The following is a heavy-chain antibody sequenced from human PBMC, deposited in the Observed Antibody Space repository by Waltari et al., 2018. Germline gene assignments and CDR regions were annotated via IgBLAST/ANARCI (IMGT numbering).Heavy chain of an antibody. Sequence: EVQLLESGGGLVQPGGSLRLSCAASGFTFSSYAMSWVRQAPGKGLEWVSAISGSGGSTYYADSVKGRFTISRDNSKNTLYLQMNSLRAEDTAVYYCATGYSSGWYEEDYWGQGTLVTVSS. D-gene: IGHD6-19*01. V-gene: IGHV3-23*01. J-gene: IGHJ4*02. CDR2: ISGSGGST. CDR1: GFTFSSYA. CDR3: ATGYSSGWYEEDY.